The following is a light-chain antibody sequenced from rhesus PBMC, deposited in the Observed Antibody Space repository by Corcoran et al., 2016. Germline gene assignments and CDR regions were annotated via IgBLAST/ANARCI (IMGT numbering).Light chain of an antibody. V-gene: IGKV1-22*01. CDR3: LQYNSNPFT. J-gene: IGKJ3*01. CDR2: KAS. Sequence: DIQMTQSPSSLSASLGDTVTITCQASPGISSWLAWSQQTPGKPPKLLIYKASSLKDAVPSRFSGSGSVTNFTLTISSLQPEDFVTYYCLQYNSNPFTFGPGTKLDLK. CDR1: PGISSW.